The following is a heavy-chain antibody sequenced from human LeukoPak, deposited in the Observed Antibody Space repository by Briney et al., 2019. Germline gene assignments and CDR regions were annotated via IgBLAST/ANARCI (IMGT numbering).Heavy chain of an antibody. J-gene: IGHJ3*02. CDR3: ARDGPYCGGDCYEAFDI. Sequence: GASVKVSCKASGYTFTSYGISWVRQAPGQGLEWMGWISAYNGNTNYAQKLQGRVTMTTDTSTSTAYMELRSLRSDDTAVYYCARDGPYCGGDCYEAFDIWGQGTMVTVSS. CDR1: GYTFTSYG. V-gene: IGHV1-18*01. CDR2: ISAYNGNT. D-gene: IGHD2-21*01.